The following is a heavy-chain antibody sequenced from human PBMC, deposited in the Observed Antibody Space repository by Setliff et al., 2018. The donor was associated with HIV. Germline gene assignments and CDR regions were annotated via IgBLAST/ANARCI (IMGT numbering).Heavy chain of an antibody. D-gene: IGHD1-1*01. CDR2: LSGASDRT. CDR3: AKALKRLPTTRAVQHFYGLDV. J-gene: IGHJ6*02. CDR1: GFSFSDYV. Sequence: GGSLRLSCVASGFSFSDYVMKWVRQTPERGLEWISALSGASDRTFYADSVKGRFTISRDNSLNILYLQMDSLRVEDTAVYYCAKALKRLPTTRAVQHFYGLDVWGQGTAVTSP. V-gene: IGHV3-23*01.